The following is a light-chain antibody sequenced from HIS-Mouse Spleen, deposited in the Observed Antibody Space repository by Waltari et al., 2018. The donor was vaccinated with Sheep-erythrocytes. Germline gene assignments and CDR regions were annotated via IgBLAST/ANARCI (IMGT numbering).Light chain of an antibody. V-gene: IGLV3-1*01. CDR2: QDS. Sequence: SYELTPPPSVSVSPGQTASITCSGDKLGDKYSCWYQQKPGQSPGLVIYQDSKRPSGIPGRFSGSNSGNTATLTISGTQAMDEADYYCQAWDSSTAVFGGGTKLTVL. J-gene: IGLJ2*01. CDR3: QAWDSSTAV. CDR1: KLGDKY.